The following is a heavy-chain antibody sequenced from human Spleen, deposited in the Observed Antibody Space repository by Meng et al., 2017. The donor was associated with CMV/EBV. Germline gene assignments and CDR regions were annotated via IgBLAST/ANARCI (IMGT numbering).Heavy chain of an antibody. CDR2: IRYDGSNK. Sequence: GESLKISCAASGFTLSSYGMHWVRQAPGKGLEWVAFIRYDGSNKYYADSVKGRFTISRDNSKNTLYLQMNSLRAEDTAIYYCARDPGLGSAFDIWGQGTMVTVSS. CDR1: GFTLSSYG. V-gene: IGHV3-30*02. D-gene: IGHD4-17*01. J-gene: IGHJ3*02. CDR3: ARDPGLGSAFDI.